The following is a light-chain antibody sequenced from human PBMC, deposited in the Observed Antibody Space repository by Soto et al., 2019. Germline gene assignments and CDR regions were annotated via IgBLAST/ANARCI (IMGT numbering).Light chain of an antibody. Sequence: EIVLTQSPGTLSLSPGERATLSCRASQSVSSSYLAWYQQKPGQAPRLLIYGASSRATGIPDRFSGSGSGTDFTLTISRLEPEDFAVYYCQQRTSWPLTFGQGTKVDIK. CDR1: QSVSSSY. CDR2: GAS. CDR3: QQRTSWPLT. J-gene: IGKJ1*01. V-gene: IGKV3D-20*02.